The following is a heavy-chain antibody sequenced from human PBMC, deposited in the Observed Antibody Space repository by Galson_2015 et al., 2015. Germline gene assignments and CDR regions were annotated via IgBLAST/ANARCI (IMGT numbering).Heavy chain of an antibody. CDR2: IWYDGSNK. D-gene: IGHD3-10*01. Sequence: SLRLSCAASGFTFSSYGMHWVRQAPGKGLEWVAVIWYDGSNKYYADSVKGRFTISRDNSKNTLYLQMNSLRAEDTAVYYCARDAIPRYYYGSGLDYWGQGTLVTVSS. CDR1: GFTFSSYG. CDR3: ARDAIPRYYYGSGLDY. J-gene: IGHJ4*02. V-gene: IGHV3-33*01.